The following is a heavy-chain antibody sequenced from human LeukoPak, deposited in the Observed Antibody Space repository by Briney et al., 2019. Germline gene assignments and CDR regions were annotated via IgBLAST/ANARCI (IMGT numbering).Heavy chain of an antibody. CDR1: GFTFSNYW. CDR2: INSDARST. V-gene: IGHV3-74*01. Sequence: GGSLRLSCAASGFTFSNYWMHWVRQAPGRGLVWVSRINSDARSTSYADSVKGRFTISRDNAKNTLYLQMNSLRAEDTAVYYCARGADTGYSSDSWGQGTLVTVSS. J-gene: IGHJ5*02. CDR3: ARGADTGYSSDS. D-gene: IGHD6-19*01.